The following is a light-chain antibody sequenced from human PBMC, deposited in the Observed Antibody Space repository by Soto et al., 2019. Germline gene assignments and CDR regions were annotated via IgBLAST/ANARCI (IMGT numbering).Light chain of an antibody. V-gene: IGKV3-15*01. J-gene: IGKJ1*01. CDR2: DAS. CDR3: QQYVSSPWA. Sequence: EVVMTQSPATLSVSPGERVTFSCRASQSVTTNLAWYQHKPGQSPRLLISDASTGASGIPPRFSGSGSGTEFTLTISRLEPEDFAVYYCQQYVSSPWAFGQGTKVEI. CDR1: QSVTTN.